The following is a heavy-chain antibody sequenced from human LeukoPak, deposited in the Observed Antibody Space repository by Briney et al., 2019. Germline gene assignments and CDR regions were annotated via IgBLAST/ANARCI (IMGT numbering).Heavy chain of an antibody. J-gene: IGHJ5*02. CDR3: ASGKGHCSGGTCFDT. CDR1: EVTFNSYT. V-gene: IGHV3-21*01. CDR2: ISGTSHYI. D-gene: IGHD2-15*01. Sequence: GGSLRLSCAASEVTFNSYTVTWVRQAPGQGLEWVSSISGTSHYIFYADSVKGRFTISRDNARNSLHLQLNSLRAEDTAVYFCASGKGHCSGGTCFDTWGQGTLVTVSS.